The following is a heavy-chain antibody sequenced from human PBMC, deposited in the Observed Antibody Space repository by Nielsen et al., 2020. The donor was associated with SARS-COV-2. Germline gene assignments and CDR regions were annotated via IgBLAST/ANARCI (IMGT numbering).Heavy chain of an antibody. CDR2: INHRGTT. Sequence: SETLSLTCAVSGGSFTAYYWSWIRQPPGKGLEWIGEINHRGTTNYNPSLKSRVTISVDTSKNQFSLKLRSVTAADTALYYCATSTNVAFDLWGQGTVVTVSS. V-gene: IGHV4-34*01. CDR1: GGSFTAYY. CDR3: ATSTNVAFDL. J-gene: IGHJ3*01. D-gene: IGHD1-1*01.